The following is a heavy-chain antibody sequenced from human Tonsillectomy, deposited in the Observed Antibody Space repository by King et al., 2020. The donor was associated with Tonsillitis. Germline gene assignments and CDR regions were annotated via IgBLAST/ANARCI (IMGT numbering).Heavy chain of an antibody. J-gene: IGHJ6*02. CDR3: AKDNGRYYDILTGYRYYYYGMDV. CDR2: ISYDGNNK. Sequence: VQLVESGGGVVQPGRSLRLSCAASGFTFSNCGMHWVRQAPGKGLEWVTVISYDGNNKYYADSVKGRFTISRDNPKNTLYLQMNSLRAEDTAVYYCAKDNGRYYDILTGYRYYYYGMDVWGQGTTVTVSS. V-gene: IGHV3-30*18. D-gene: IGHD3-9*01. CDR1: GFTFSNCG.